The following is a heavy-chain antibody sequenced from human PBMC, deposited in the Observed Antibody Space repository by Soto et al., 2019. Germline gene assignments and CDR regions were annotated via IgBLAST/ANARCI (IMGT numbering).Heavy chain of an antibody. J-gene: IGHJ4*02. Sequence: QVPLVQSGAEVKKPGASVKVSCKASGYTFTSYGISWVRQAPGQGLEWMGWISAYNGNTNYAQKLQGRVTMTTDTSTSTAYMELRSLRSDDTAVYYCARDHDYIWGSYRSLFDYWGQGTLVTVSS. CDR1: GYTFTSYG. V-gene: IGHV1-18*01. D-gene: IGHD3-16*02. CDR2: ISAYNGNT. CDR3: ARDHDYIWGSYRSLFDY.